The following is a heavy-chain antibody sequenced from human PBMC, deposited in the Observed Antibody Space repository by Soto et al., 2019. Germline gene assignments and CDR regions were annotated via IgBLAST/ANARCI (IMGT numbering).Heavy chain of an antibody. CDR2: ISFDGINK. CDR3: VSLYYYSLTQYFDY. D-gene: IGHD3-16*01. CDR1: GFTFSSYG. J-gene: IGHJ4*02. V-gene: IGHV3-30*03. Sequence: PVGSLRLSCAASGFTFSSYGMHWVRQAPGKGLEWVAFISFDGINKYYADSVKGRFTISRDNSKNTLFLQMSSLRAEDTALYYCVSLYYYSLTQYFDYWGQGTLVTVSS.